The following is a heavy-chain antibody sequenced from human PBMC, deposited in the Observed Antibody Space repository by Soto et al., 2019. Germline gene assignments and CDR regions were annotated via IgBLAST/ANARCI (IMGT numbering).Heavy chain of an antibody. CDR2: ISGSGGST. CDR1: GFTFSSYA. CDR3: AIDRWGVGGTADAFDI. J-gene: IGHJ3*02. V-gene: IGHV3-23*01. Sequence: GGSLRLSCAASGFTFSSYAMSWVRQAPGKGLEWVSAISGSGGSTYYADSVKGRFTISRDNSKNTLYLQMNSLRAEDTAVYYCAIDRWGVGGTADAFDIWVQRTMVTVSS. D-gene: IGHD1-26*01.